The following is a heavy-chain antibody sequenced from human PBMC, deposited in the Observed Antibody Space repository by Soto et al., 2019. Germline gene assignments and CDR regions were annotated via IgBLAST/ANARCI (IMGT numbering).Heavy chain of an antibody. CDR2: IYCSGST. CDR3: ARVSAKRAVAGLGSKTEQSYYGMDA. V-gene: IGHV4-59*01. Sequence: WGTLSLTCAVSGFSISSYDWSWVRQPPGKGLEWILDIYCSGSTNYNPALKSRVTISVDTSKNQFSLKLSSVTAADTAVYYCARVSAKRAVAGLGSKTEQSYYGMDAWGQGTPVTVSS. D-gene: IGHD6-19*01. CDR1: GFSISSYD. J-gene: IGHJ6*02.